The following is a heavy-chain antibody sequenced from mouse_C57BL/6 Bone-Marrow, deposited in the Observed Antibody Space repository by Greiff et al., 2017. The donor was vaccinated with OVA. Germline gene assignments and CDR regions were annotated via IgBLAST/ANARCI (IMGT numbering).Heavy chain of an antibody. V-gene: IGHV1-19*01. CDR1: GYTFTDYY. J-gene: IGHJ3*01. CDR2: INPYNGGT. D-gene: IGHD1-1*01. CDR3: ANYYALFAY. Sequence: VQLQQSGPVLVKPGASVKMSCKASGYTFTDYYMNWVKQSHGKSLEWIGVINPYNGGTSYNQKFKGKATLTVDKSSSTAYMELNSLTSEDSAVYYCANYYALFAYWGKGTLVTVSA.